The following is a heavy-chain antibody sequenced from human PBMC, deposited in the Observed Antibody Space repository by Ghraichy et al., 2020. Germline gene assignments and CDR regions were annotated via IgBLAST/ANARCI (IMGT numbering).Heavy chain of an antibody. V-gene: IGHV3-15*01. Sequence: GGSLRLSCAASGFTFSNAWMSWVRQAPGKGLEWVGRIKSKTDGGTTDYAAPVKGRFTISRADSKNTLYLQMNSLKTEDTAVYYCTTLAAAGTWGYWGQGTLVTVSS. J-gene: IGHJ4*02. D-gene: IGHD6-13*01. CDR1: GFTFSNAW. CDR2: IKSKTDGGTT. CDR3: TTLAAAGTWGY.